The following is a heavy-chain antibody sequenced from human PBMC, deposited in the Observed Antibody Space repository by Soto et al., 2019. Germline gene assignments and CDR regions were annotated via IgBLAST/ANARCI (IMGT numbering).Heavy chain of an antibody. CDR3: ASGYYDFWSGYFSPSDY. D-gene: IGHD3-3*01. CDR2: ISAYNGNT. CDR1: GYTFTSYG. V-gene: IGHV1-18*01. Sequence: ASVKVSCKASGYTFTSYGISWVRQAPGQGLEWMGWISAYNGNTNYAQKLQGRVTMTTDTSTSTAYMELRSLRSDDTAVYYCASGYYDFWSGYFSPSDYWGQGXLVTVYS. J-gene: IGHJ4*02.